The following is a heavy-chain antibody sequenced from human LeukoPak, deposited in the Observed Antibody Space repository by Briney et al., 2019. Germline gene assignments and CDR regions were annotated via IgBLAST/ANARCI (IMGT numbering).Heavy chain of an antibody. CDR3: ARGGAVADFNWFDP. J-gene: IGHJ5*02. Sequence: GASVKVSCTASGYTFTSYDINWVRQATGQGLEWMGWMNPNSGNTGYAQKFQGRVTMTRNTSISTAYMELSSLRSEDTAVYYCARGGAVADFNWFDPWGQGTLVTVSS. CDR1: GYTFTSYD. CDR2: MNPNSGNT. V-gene: IGHV1-8*01. D-gene: IGHD6-19*01.